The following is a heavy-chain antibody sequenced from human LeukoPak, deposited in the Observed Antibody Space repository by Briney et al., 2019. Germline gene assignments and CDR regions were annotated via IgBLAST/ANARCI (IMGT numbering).Heavy chain of an antibody. CDR2: IYYSGST. J-gene: IGHJ4*02. CDR3: ARHRTYCSGGSCYFPPFDY. CDR1: GGSFSGYY. V-gene: IGHV4-34*01. Sequence: SETLSLTCAVYGGSFSGYYWSWIRQPPGKGLEWIGSIYYSGSTYYNPSLKSRVTISVDTSKNQFSLKLSSVTAADTAVYYCARHRTYCSGGSCYFPPFDYWGQGTLVTVSS. D-gene: IGHD2-15*01.